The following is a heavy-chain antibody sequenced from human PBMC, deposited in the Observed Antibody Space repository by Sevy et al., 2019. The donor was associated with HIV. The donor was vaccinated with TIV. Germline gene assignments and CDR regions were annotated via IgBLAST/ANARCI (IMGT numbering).Heavy chain of an antibody. J-gene: IGHJ6*02. Sequence: GESLKISCAASGFTFSSYGMHWVRQAPGKGLEWVAVIWYDGSNQYYAASVKGRFTISRDNPKDTLYLQMNSLRDEDTAVYYCARASYCSGGRCYGMDVWGQRTTVTVSS. CDR3: ARASYCSGGRCYGMDV. CDR1: GFTFSSYG. V-gene: IGHV3-33*01. D-gene: IGHD2-15*01. CDR2: IWYDGSNQ.